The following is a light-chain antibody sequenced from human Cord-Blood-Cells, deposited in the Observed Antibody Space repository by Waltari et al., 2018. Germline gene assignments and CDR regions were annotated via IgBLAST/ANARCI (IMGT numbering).Light chain of an antibody. CDR3: QQYNSYSWT. Sequence: DIKMPQSPSTLSASVGDRVTITCRASQSISSWLAWYQQKPGKAPKLLIYKASSLESGGPSRFSGSGSGTEFTLTISSLQPDDFATYYCQQYNSYSWTFGQGTKVEIK. CDR2: KAS. CDR1: QSISSW. V-gene: IGKV1-5*03. J-gene: IGKJ1*01.